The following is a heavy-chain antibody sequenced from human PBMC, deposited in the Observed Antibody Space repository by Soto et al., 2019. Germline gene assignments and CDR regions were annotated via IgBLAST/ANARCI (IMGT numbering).Heavy chain of an antibody. V-gene: IGHV1-69*02. CDR3: ARGGEYYYGSGSYNPLDY. Sequence: QVQLVQSGAEVKKPGSSVKVSCKASGGTFSSYTISWVRQAPGQGLEWMGRIIPILGIANYAQKFQGRVTIPADKSTSTAYMGLSSLRSEDTAVYYCARGGEYYYGSGSYNPLDYWGQGTLVTVSS. J-gene: IGHJ4*02. CDR1: GGTFSSYT. CDR2: IIPILGIA. D-gene: IGHD3-10*01.